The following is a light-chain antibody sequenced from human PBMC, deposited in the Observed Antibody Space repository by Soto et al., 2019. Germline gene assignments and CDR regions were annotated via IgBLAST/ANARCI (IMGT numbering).Light chain of an antibody. CDR1: QSVSSY. Sequence: EIVLTQSPGTLSLSPGERATLSCRASQSVSSYLAWYQQKPGQAPRLLIYDASNRATGIPARFSGSGSGTDFTLTIRSLETEDFAVYYCQQRSKWITFGQGTRLEI. CDR3: QQRSKWIT. J-gene: IGKJ5*01. CDR2: DAS. V-gene: IGKV3-11*01.